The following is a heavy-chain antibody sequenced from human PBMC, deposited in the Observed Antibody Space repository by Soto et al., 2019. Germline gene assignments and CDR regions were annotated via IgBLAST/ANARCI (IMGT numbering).Heavy chain of an antibody. CDR1: GGSISSYY. CDR3: ARHNYGSGSTYFDY. J-gene: IGHJ4*02. CDR2: IYYSGST. V-gene: IGHV4-59*08. Sequence: QVQLQESGPGLVKPSETLSLTCTVSGGSISSYYWSWIRQPPGKGLEWIGYIYYSGSTNYNPSLKRRVTIAVDPSKNHFSLKLTPMTAADTAVYYCARHNYGSGSTYFDYWGQGTLVTVSS. D-gene: IGHD3-10*01.